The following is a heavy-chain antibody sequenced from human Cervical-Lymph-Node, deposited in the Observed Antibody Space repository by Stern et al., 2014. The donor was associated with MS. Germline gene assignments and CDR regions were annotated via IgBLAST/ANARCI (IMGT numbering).Heavy chain of an antibody. D-gene: IGHD2/OR15-2a*01. J-gene: IGHJ4*02. CDR2: VNPSGGST. Sequence: QDQLVQSGAEVKKPGASVKVSCKASGYTFTNYFMHWVRQAPGQGLEWMGVVNPSGGSTTYAKKFQGRVTMTRDTSTSTVYMELSSLRSEDMAVYYCARDNSAFDHWGQGTLVTVSS. CDR3: ARDNSAFDH. CDR1: GYTFTNYF. V-gene: IGHV1-46*01.